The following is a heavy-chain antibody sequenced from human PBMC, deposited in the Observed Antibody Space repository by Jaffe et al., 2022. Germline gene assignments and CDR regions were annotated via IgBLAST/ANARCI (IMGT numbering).Heavy chain of an antibody. CDR1: GFTFDDYA. J-gene: IGHJ4*02. D-gene: IGHD5-12*01. Sequence: EVQLVESGGGLVQPGRSLRLSCAASGFTFDDYAMHWVRQAPGKGLEWVSGISWNSGSIGYADSVKGRFTISRDNAKNSLYLQMNSLRAEDTALYYCAKDTTAWLRLFDYWGQGTLVTVSS. CDR3: AKDTTAWLRLFDY. CDR2: ISWNSGSI. V-gene: IGHV3-9*01.